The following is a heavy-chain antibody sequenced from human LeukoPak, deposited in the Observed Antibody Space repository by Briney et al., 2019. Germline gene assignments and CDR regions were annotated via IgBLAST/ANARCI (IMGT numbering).Heavy chain of an antibody. CDR1: GFTFSDYY. CDR2: IRDKANGYTT. D-gene: IGHD1-26*01. J-gene: IGHJ4*02. Sequence: PGGSLRLSCAASGFTFSDYYMDWGRQAPGKGLEWVGRIRDKANGYTTEYAASVKGRSTISRDDSKNSVYLQMNSLKTEDTAVYYCARDMGTTTSYWGQGTLVTVSS. CDR3: ARDMGTTTSY. V-gene: IGHV3-72*01.